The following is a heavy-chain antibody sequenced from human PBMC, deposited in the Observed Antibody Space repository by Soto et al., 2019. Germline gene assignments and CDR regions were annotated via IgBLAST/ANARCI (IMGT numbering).Heavy chain of an antibody. J-gene: IGHJ6*02. V-gene: IGHV5-51*01. CDR1: GYSFTGYW. D-gene: IGHD2-2*01. CDR2: IYPGDSDT. Sequence: PGEPLQIPCSGSGYSFTGYWSRWVRQMPGKGLEWMGIIYPGDSDTRYSPSFQGQVTISADKSISTAYLQWSSLKASDTAMYYCARHYCSSTSCYPVYYYYYGMDVWGQGTTVTVSS. CDR3: ARHYCSSTSCYPVYYYYYGMDV.